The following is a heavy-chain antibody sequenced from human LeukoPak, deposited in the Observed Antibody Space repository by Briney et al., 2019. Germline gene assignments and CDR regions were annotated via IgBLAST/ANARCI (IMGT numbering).Heavy chain of an antibody. CDR3: ARGGLSSTSRFIDY. CDR1: GYTFTDYY. CDR2: FNPNSGGT. V-gene: IGHV1-2*02. Sequence: ASVKVSCXASGYTFTDYYMQWVRQAPGQGLERMGWFNPNSGGTNYAQKFQGRVTMTRDTSISTAYMELSRLRSDDTAVYYCARGGLSSTSRFIDYWGQGTLVTVSS. J-gene: IGHJ4*02. D-gene: IGHD2-2*01.